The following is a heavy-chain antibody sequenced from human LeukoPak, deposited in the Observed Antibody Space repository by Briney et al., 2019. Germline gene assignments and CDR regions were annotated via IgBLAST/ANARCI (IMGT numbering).Heavy chain of an antibody. V-gene: IGHV1-69*06. CDR3: ARGPVSTVTMGYYYYMDV. J-gene: IGHJ6*03. CDR2: IIPIFGTA. D-gene: IGHD4-11*01. Sequence: GASVKVSCKASGGTFSSYAISWVRQAPGQGLEWMGGIIPIFGTANYAQKFQGRVTITADKSTSTAYMELSSLRSEDTAVYYCARGPVSTVTMGYYYYMDVWGKGTTVTVSS. CDR1: GGTFSSYA.